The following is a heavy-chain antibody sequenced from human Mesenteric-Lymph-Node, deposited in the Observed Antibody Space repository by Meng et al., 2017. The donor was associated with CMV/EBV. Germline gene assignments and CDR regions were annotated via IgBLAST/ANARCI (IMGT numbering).Heavy chain of an antibody. D-gene: IGHD3-9*01. J-gene: IGHJ4*02. V-gene: IGHV4-34*01. CDR1: GGSFSGYY. CDR2: INHSGST. CDR3: ARGSSYDILTGYFDY. Sequence: VQLHQLGAGLLKPSETLPVTCAVYGGSFSGYYWNWIRQSPEKGLEWIGEINHSGSTTYNPSFTSRIIISVDTSTNQISLNMSSVTAADTAVYYCARGSSYDILTGYFDYWGQGALVTVSS.